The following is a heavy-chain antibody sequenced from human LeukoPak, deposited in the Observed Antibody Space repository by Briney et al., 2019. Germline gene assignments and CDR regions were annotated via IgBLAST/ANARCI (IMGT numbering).Heavy chain of an antibody. CDR2: IFYSGST. J-gene: IGHJ4*02. CDR3: ARQGVGATDF. V-gene: IGHV4-39*01. CDR1: GGSINSYGYY. D-gene: IGHD1-26*01. Sequence: SETLSLTCSVSGGSINSYGYYWAWIRQPPGKRPEWIGSIFYSGSTHYNPSLQSRITKSADTSKGQFSLKLSSVTAADTAVYYCARQGVGATDFWGQGSLVTVSS.